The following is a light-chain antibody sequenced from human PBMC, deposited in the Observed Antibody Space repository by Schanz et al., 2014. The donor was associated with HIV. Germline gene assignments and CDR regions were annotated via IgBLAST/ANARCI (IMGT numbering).Light chain of an antibody. CDR1: QSISSY. V-gene: IGKV1-39*01. Sequence: DIQMTQSPSSLSASVGDSVSITCRARQSISSYLNWYQQKPGKAPKLLIYAASSLQSGVPLRFSGSGSGTDFTLTISSLQPEDFATYYCQQSYSTPYTFGQGTKLEIK. CDR3: QQSYSTPYT. CDR2: AAS. J-gene: IGKJ2*01.